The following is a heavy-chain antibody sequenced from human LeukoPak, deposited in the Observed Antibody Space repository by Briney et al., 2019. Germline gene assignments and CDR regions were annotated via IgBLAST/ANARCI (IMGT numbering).Heavy chain of an antibody. V-gene: IGHV1-69*06. CDR2: IIPIFGTA. D-gene: IGHD2-2*01. CDR1: GGTFSSYA. J-gene: IGHJ4*02. CDR3: ARDPHLYCSSTSCYFNDY. Sequence: GASVKVSCKASGGTFSSYAISWVRQAPGQGLEWMGGIIPIFGTANYAQKFQGRVTITADKSTSTAYMELSSLRSKDTAVYYCARDPHLYCSSTSCYFNDYWGQGTLVTVSS.